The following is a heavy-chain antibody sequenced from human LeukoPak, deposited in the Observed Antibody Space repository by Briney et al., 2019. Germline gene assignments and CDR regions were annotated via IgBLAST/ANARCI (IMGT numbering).Heavy chain of an antibody. J-gene: IGHJ4*02. Sequence: GGSLRLSCAASGFTFSSYSMNWVRQAPGKGLEWVSSISSSSSYIYYADSVKGRFTISRDNAKNSLYLQMNSLRAEDTAVYYCARVGCSSTSCYWNFGYWGQGTLVTVSS. CDR1: GFTFSSYS. V-gene: IGHV3-21*01. D-gene: IGHD2-2*01. CDR2: ISSSSSYI. CDR3: ARVGCSSTSCYWNFGY.